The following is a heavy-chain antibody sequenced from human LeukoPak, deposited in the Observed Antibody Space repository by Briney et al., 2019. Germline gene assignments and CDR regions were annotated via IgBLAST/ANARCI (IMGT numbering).Heavy chain of an antibody. J-gene: IGHJ4*02. Sequence: GGSLRLSCAASGISVSNDYMSWVRQAPGKGLEWVSAIYADGYTRDAASVKGRFSISRHNSKNTVYLQMDNLRPEDTAVYYCARDMAYGDYNFDYWGQGTLVTVSS. CDR1: GISVSNDY. CDR3: ARDMAYGDYNFDY. CDR2: IYADGYT. D-gene: IGHD4-17*01. V-gene: IGHV3-53*04.